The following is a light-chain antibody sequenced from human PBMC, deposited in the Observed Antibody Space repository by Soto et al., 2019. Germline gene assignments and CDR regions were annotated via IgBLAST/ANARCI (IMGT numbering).Light chain of an antibody. V-gene: IGKV3-11*01. CDR1: QSAGSY. J-gene: IGKJ4*01. CDR3: QQRSNWPLT. Sequence: EIVLTQSPATLSLSPGERATLSCRASQSAGSYLAWYQQKPGQAPRLLIYDASSRATGIPARFSGSGSGTDFTLAISSLEPEDFAVYYCQQRSNWPLTFGGGTKVEIK. CDR2: DAS.